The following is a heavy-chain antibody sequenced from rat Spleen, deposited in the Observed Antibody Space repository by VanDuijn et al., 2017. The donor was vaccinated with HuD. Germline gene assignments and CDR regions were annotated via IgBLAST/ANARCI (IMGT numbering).Heavy chain of an antibody. D-gene: IGHD1-2*01. CDR2: INGAGST. V-gene: IGHV3-3*01. CDR1: GYSITSSYR. CDR3: ATGGTIAAISTYDY. Sequence: EVQLQESGPGLVKPSQSLSLTCSVTGYSITSSYRWNWIRKFPGNELEWMGYINGAGSTTYNPSLKSRISITRDTSKNQFFLQVNSVTSEDTATYYCATGGTIAAISTYDYWGQGVMVTVSS. J-gene: IGHJ2*01.